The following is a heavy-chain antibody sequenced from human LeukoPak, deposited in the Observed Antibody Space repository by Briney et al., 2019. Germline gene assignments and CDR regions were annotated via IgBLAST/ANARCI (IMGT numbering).Heavy chain of an antibody. D-gene: IGHD1-1*01. V-gene: IGHV5-51*04. J-gene: IGHJ6*02. Sequence: GESLKISCKGSGYNFTNYWIGWVRQMPGKGLEWMGIIYPGDSDTTYSPSFQGQVTISAEKPINTAYLQWSSLKASDTAIYYCARSAPPDNWNDPRYYYPMDVWGQGTTVTVSS. CDR2: IYPGDSDT. CDR1: GYNFTNYW. CDR3: ARSAPPDNWNDPRYYYPMDV.